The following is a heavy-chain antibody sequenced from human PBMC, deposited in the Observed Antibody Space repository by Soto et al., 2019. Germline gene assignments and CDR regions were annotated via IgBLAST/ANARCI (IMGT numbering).Heavy chain of an antibody. CDR3: ATNYAGWRSAEHSSGWYYFDY. CDR1: GYTLTELS. V-gene: IGHV1-24*01. CDR2: FDPEDGET. J-gene: IGHJ4*02. D-gene: IGHD6-19*01. Sequence: ASVKVSCKVSGYTLTELSMHWVRQAPGKGLERMGGFDPEDGETIYAQKFQGRVTMTEDTSTDTAYMELSSLRSEDTAVYYCATNYAGWRSAEHSSGWYYFDYWGQGTLVTVSS.